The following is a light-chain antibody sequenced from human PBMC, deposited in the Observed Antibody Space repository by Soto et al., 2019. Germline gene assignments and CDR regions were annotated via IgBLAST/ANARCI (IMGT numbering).Light chain of an antibody. V-gene: IGLV2-14*03. J-gene: IGLJ1*01. CDR2: DVT. CDR3: SSYTSSTTVV. CDR1: SSDIGGYNY. Sequence: QSVLTQPASVSGPPGQSITISCTGTSSDIGGYNYVSWYQQHPGKAPKLLISDVTNRPSGVSNRFSGSKSANTASLTISGLQAEDEAEYYCSSYTSSTTVVFGPGTKVTVL.